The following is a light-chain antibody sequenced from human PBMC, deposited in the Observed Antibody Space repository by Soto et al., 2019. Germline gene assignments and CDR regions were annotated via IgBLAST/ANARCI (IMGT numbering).Light chain of an antibody. J-gene: IGLJ2*01. V-gene: IGLV2-14*01. Sequence: QSALTQPASVSVSPGQSITISCTGTSSDVGGYNYVSWYQQHPGKAPKLMIYEVSNRPSGVSNRFSGSKSGNTASLTISGLQAEDEADYYCSSYTRSSTVVFGGGTQLTVL. CDR3: SSYTRSSTVV. CDR2: EVS. CDR1: SSDVGGYNY.